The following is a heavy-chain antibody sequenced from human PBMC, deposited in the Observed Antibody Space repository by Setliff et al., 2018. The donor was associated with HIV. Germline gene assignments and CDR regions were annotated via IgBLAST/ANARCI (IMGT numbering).Heavy chain of an antibody. CDR2: MNPNSGVT. V-gene: IGHV1-8*02. CDR1: GHTFSNSD. J-gene: IGHJ6*04. Sequence: ASVKVSCKPSGHTFSNSDIHWVRRATGQGLEWMGWMNPNSGVTGYALRFHDRVTMTRDTCISTAYLELRTLTSEDTAVYYCASGKGVGGVVITDGWDVWGKGTTVTVSS. CDR3: ASGKGVGGVVITDGWDV. D-gene: IGHD3-10*01.